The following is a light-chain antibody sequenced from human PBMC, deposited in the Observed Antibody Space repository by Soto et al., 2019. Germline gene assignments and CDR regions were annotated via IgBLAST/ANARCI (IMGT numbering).Light chain of an antibody. CDR3: QQTDSFPIT. J-gene: IGKJ5*01. CDR2: TAS. CDR1: QDIITW. V-gene: IGKV1-12*01. Sequence: DIQMTQSPSSVTASVGDRVTFTCRASQDIITWLAWYQQKPGKAPSLLIYTASNLQSGVPSRFSGSGSGTHFTLTISSLQPEDFGTYYCQQTDSFPITFGQGTRLEIK.